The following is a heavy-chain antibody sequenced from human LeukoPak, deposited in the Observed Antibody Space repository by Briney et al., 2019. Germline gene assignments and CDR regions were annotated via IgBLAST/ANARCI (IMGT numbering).Heavy chain of an antibody. CDR2: IYYSGST. CDR3: ARRGYYDSSGYYY. CDR1: GGSISSSSYY. V-gene: IGHV4-39*01. D-gene: IGHD3-22*01. J-gene: IGHJ4*02. Sequence: PSETLSLTCTVSGGSISSSSYYWGWLRQPPGKGLEWIGSIYYSGSTYYNPSLKSRVTISVDTSKNQFSLKLSSVTAADTAVYYCARRGYYDSSGYYYWGQGTLVTVSS.